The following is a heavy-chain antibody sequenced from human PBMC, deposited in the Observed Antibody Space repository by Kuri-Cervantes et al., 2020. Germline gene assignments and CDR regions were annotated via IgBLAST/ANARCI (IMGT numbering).Heavy chain of an antibody. J-gene: IGHJ6*03. Sequence: GESLKISCAASGFTFSSYGMHWVRQAPGKGLEWVAVISYDGSNKYYAESVKGRFTISRDNSENTLYLQMSSLRAEGTAVYYCARCAPYDFWSGYGDYYMDVWGKGTTVTVSS. D-gene: IGHD3-3*01. CDR3: ARCAPYDFWSGYGDYYMDV. CDR2: ISYDGSNK. CDR1: GFTFSSYG. V-gene: IGHV3-30*03.